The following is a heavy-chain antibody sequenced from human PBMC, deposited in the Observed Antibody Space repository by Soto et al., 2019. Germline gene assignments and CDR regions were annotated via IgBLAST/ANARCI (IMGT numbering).Heavy chain of an antibody. J-gene: IGHJ4*02. CDR1: GFTFSSYS. Sequence: PGGSLRLSCAASGFTFSSYSMNWVRQAPGKGLEWVSYISSSSSTIYYADSVKGRFTISRDNAKNSLYLQMNSLRAEDTAVYYCASLLLGVAAAVDYWGQGTLVTVSS. V-gene: IGHV3-48*01. CDR2: ISSSSSTI. CDR3: ASLLLGVAAAVDY. D-gene: IGHD6-13*01.